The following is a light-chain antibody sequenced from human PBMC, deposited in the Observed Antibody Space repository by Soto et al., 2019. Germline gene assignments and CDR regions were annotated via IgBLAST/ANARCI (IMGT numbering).Light chain of an antibody. J-gene: IGKJ3*01. V-gene: IGKV3-20*01. CDR3: QQYGRSPFT. Sequence: EIVMTQSPGTLSLSPGETATLSCRASQSVSSNYVAWFHQKPGQAPRLLIYGASSRATGVPDRFSASGSGTDFTLTSSRLEPEDFAVYYCQQYGRSPFTFXPGTKADIK. CDR2: GAS. CDR1: QSVSSNY.